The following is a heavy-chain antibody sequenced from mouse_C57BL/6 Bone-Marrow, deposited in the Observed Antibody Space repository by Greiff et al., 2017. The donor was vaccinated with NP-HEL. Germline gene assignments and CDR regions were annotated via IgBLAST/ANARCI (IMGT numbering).Heavy chain of an antibody. D-gene: IGHD1-1*01. CDR3: ARRDYGSSYEYFDY. V-gene: IGHV1-26*01. CDR2: INPNNGGT. J-gene: IGHJ2*01. Sequence: EVQLQQSGPELVKPGASVKISCKASGYTFTDYYMNWVKQSHGKSLEWIGDINPNNGGTSYNQKFKGKATLTVDKSSSTAYMELRSLTSEDSAVYYCARRDYGSSYEYFDYWGQGTTLTVSS. CDR1: GYTFTDYY.